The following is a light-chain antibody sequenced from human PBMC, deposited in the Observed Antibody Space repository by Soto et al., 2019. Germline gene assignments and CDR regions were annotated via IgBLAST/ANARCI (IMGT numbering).Light chain of an antibody. Sequence: QSVLTQPPSVSSAPGQKVTISCSGSSSNFGSNYVSWYQQLTGKAPKLLIYDNNKRPSGIPDRFSGSKSGKSATLDITGLQTGEEADYYCATWDRSLSVYGIFCGGTKLTVL. CDR1: SSNFGSNY. V-gene: IGLV1-51*01. J-gene: IGLJ2*01. CDR2: DNN. CDR3: ATWDRSLSVYGI.